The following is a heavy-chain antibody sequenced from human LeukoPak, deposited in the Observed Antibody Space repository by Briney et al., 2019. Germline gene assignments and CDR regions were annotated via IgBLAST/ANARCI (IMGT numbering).Heavy chain of an antibody. V-gene: IGHV3-30*02. CDR3: AKESQGITGTTYIDY. CDR2: IRYDGSNK. D-gene: IGHD1-7*01. CDR1: GFTFSSYG. Sequence: PGGSLRLSCAASGFTFSSYGMHWVRQAPGKGLEWVAFIRYDGSNKYYADSVKGRFTISRDNSKNTLYLQMNSLRAEDTAVYYCAKESQGITGTTYIDYWGQGTLVTVSS. J-gene: IGHJ4*02.